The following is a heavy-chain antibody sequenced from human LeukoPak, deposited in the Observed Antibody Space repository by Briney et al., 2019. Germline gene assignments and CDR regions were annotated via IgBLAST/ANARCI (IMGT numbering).Heavy chain of an antibody. J-gene: IGHJ4*02. V-gene: IGHV3-21*01. CDR2: ISSSSSYI. Sequence: GGSLRLSCAASGFTFSSYSMNWVRQAPGKGLEWVSSISSSSSYIYYADSVKGRFTISRDNAKNSLYLQMNSLRAEDTAVYYCAREHPGIAVAGTGNFDYWGQGTLVTVSS. CDR1: GFTFSSYS. D-gene: IGHD6-19*01. CDR3: AREHPGIAVAGTGNFDY.